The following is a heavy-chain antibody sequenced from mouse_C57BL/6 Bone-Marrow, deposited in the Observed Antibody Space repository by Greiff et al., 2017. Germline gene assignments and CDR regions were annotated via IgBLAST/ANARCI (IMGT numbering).Heavy chain of an antibody. V-gene: IGHV14-1*01. CDR3: TTYGNYVPYAMDY. Sequence: LVESGAELVRPGASVKLSCTASGFNIKDYYMHWVKQRPEQGLEWVGRIDPEDGDTEYAPKFQGKATMTADTSSNTAYLQLSSLTSEDTAVYYCTTYGNYVPYAMDYWGQGTSVTVSS. CDR1: GFNIKDYY. J-gene: IGHJ4*01. D-gene: IGHD2-1*01. CDR2: IDPEDGDT.